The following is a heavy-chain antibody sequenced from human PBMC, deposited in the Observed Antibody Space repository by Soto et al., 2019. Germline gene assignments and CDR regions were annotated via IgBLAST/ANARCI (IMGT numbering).Heavy chain of an antibody. CDR2: IWYDGSNK. Sequence: QVQLVESGGGVVQPGRSLRLSCAASGFTFSSYGMHWVRQAPGKGLEWVAVIWYDGSNKYYADSVKGRFTISRDNSKNTLYLQKNSLRAEDTAEYYCARDAWDYYDSSGVHYYYGMDVWGQGTTVTVSS. CDR3: ARDAWDYYDSSGVHYYYGMDV. J-gene: IGHJ6*02. V-gene: IGHV3-33*01. CDR1: GFTFSSYG. D-gene: IGHD3-22*01.